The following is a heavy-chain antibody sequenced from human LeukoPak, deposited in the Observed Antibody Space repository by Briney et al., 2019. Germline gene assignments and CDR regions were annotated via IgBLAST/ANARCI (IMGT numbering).Heavy chain of an antibody. V-gene: IGHV4-39*01. CDR2: IYYSGST. D-gene: IGHD1-1*01. CDR1: GFTVSSSY. CDR3: ARHERLEYFHH. Sequence: GSLRLSCAASGFTVSSSYMTWVSQPPGKGLEWIGSIYYSGSTYYKPPLKSRVTISVDTSKNQFSLKLTSVTAADTAVYYCARHERLEYFHHWGQGTLVTVSS. J-gene: IGHJ1*01.